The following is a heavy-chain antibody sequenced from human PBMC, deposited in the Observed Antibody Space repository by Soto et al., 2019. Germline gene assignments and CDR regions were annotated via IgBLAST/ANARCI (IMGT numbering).Heavy chain of an antibody. CDR3: TRWIWSGSGYDFDY. D-gene: IGHD5-12*01. V-gene: IGHV1-8*01. Sequence: QVQLVQSGAEVKKPGASVKVSCKASGYTFTSYDINWVRQATGQGLEWMGWMNPNSGNTGYAQKFQGRVTMTRNTSISTAYMELSRLRSEDTAVYYCTRWIWSGSGYDFDYWGQGTLVTVSS. J-gene: IGHJ4*02. CDR2: MNPNSGNT. CDR1: GYTFTSYD.